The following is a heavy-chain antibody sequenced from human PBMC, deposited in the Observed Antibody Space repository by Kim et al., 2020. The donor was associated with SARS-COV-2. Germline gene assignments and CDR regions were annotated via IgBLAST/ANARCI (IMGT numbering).Heavy chain of an antibody. D-gene: IGHD6-6*01. CDR3: ARDLSKRFMKEYSSSSRKYYYYGMDV. CDR2: INPNSGGT. V-gene: IGHV1-2*04. J-gene: IGHJ6*02. CDR1: GYTFTGYY. Sequence: ASVKVSCKASGYTFTGYYMHWVRQAPGQGLEWMGWINPNSGGTNYAQKFQGWVTMTRDTSISTAYMELSRLRSDDTAVYYCARDLSKRFMKEYSSSSRKYYYYGMDVWGQGTTVTVSS.